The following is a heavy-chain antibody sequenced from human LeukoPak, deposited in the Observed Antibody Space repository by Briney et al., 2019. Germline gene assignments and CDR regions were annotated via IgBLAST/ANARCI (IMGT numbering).Heavy chain of an antibody. D-gene: IGHD3-10*01. CDR3: ARSVGYYGSWFDP. V-gene: IGHV4-34*01. Sequence: PSETLSLTCAVYGGSFSGYYWSWIRQPPGKGLEWIGEINHSGSTNYNPSLKSRVTISVDTSKNQFSPKLSSVTAADTAVYYCARSVGYYGSWFDPWGQGTLVTVSS. J-gene: IGHJ5*02. CDR2: INHSGST. CDR1: GGSFSGYY.